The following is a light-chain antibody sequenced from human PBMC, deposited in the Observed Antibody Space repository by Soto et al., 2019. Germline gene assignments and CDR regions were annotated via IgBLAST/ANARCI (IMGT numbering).Light chain of an antibody. CDR1: QSVSSSY. CDR2: DAS. Sequence: EIVLTQSPGTLSLSPGERATLSCRASQSVSSSYLAWYQQKPGQAPRLLIYDASTRATGIPDRFSGSGSGTEFTLTINSLQSEDFAVYFCQQYNNWPITFGQGTRLEIK. J-gene: IGKJ5*01. CDR3: QQYNNWPIT. V-gene: IGKV3D-15*01.